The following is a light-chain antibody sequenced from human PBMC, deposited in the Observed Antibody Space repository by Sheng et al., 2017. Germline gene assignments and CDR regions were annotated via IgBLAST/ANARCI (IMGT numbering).Light chain of an antibody. Sequence: EIVLTQSPATLSLSPGERATLFCRASQSVDSDLGWYQQKPGQAPRLLIYGASIRAPDIPARFSGSGSGTGFTLAISNVQPEDSAIYFCQQRSIWPLTFGPGTKVEIK. CDR3: QQRSIWPLT. V-gene: IGKV3-11*01. CDR1: QSVDSD. J-gene: IGKJ3*01. CDR2: GAS.